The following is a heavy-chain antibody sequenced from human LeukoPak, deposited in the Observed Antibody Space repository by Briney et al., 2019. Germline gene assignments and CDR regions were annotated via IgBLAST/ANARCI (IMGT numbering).Heavy chain of an antibody. V-gene: IGHV4-39*01. CDR2: IYYSGST. D-gene: IGHD6-13*01. CDR3: ARAGGIAAAGTYYYYYYYMDV. Sequence: PSETLSLTCTVSGGSISSNSYYWGWIRQPPGKGLEWIGSIYYSGSTYYNPSLKSRVTMSVDTSKNQFSLKLSSVTAADTAVYYCARAGGIAAAGTYYYYYYYMDVWGKGTTVTVSS. J-gene: IGHJ6*03. CDR1: GGSISSNSYY.